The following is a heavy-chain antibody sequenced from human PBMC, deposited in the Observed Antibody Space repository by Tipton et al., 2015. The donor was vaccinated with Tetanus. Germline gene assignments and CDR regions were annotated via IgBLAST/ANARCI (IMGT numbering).Heavy chain of an antibody. CDR3: ARDVRAEMGFDY. V-gene: IGHV1-18*01. J-gene: IGHJ4*02. CDR1: GYTFISYG. D-gene: IGHD1-26*01. Sequence: QLVQSGDEVKRPGASVKVSCKASGYTFISYGINWVRQAPGQGLEWMGWVSAYNGRTNYAQKVRDRVTMTTDTSTSTAYMELRSLRSDDTALYYCARDVRAEMGFDYWGRGTRVTVSS. CDR2: VSAYNGRT.